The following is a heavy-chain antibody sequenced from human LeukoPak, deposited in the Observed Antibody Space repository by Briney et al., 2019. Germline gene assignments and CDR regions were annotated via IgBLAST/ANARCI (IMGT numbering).Heavy chain of an antibody. CDR3: ASGGDAFSTYY. CDR2: ITIHGSDT. CDR1: GFTFTDYW. J-gene: IGHJ4*02. D-gene: IGHD2-21*01. V-gene: IGHV3-74*01. Sequence: PGQCMRLSCAASGFTFTDYWMHWARHTQGKVLVWVSRITIHGSDTTYADSVKGRLTISRDNTQNTVYLQMNSLRAEDTAIYYCASGGDAFSTYYWGQGTLVTVSS.